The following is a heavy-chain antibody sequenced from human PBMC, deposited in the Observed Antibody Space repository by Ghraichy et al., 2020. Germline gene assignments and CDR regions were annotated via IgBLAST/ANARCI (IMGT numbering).Heavy chain of an antibody. CDR1: GDSVSSNSAH. J-gene: IGHJ3*02. Sequence: SQILSLTCAISGDSVSSNSAHWNWIRQSPSRGLEWLGRTYYRSKWYHDFAVSVKSRVTVNPDTSKNQFSLQLNSVTPEDTAVYYCARGSNYAFDIWGQGAMVTVSS. CDR2: TYYRSKWYH. V-gene: IGHV6-1*01. D-gene: IGHD2-8*01. CDR3: ARGSNYAFDI.